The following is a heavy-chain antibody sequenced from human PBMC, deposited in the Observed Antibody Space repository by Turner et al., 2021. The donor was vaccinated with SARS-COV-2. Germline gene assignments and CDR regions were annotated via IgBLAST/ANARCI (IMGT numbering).Heavy chain of an antibody. CDR3: ARAHYPGSLFRFDP. Sequence: QLQLQESVPGLVKPSETLSLICSVSGGFISGDYWSWIRQPPGKGLEWIGNIHYSGSTNYNPSLKSRVTVSVDTSKNQFSLKLSSVTAADTAVYYCARAHYPGSLFRFDPWGQGTLVTVSS. CDR1: GGFISGDY. J-gene: IGHJ5*02. V-gene: IGHV4-59*01. D-gene: IGHD2-21*01. CDR2: IHYSGST.